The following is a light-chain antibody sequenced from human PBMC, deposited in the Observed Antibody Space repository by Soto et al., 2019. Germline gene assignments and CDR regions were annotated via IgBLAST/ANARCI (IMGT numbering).Light chain of an antibody. J-gene: IGLJ1*01. CDR3: SSYTSTNTLYV. V-gene: IGLV2-14*01. CDR1: SSDVGGFNY. CDR2: EVS. Sequence: QSVLTQPGSVSGSPGQSITISCTGTSSDVGGFNYVSWYQQHPGKAPKLMIYEVSNRPSGVSTRFSGSKSANTASLTISGLQAEDEADYYCSSYTSTNTLYVFGTGTKATVL.